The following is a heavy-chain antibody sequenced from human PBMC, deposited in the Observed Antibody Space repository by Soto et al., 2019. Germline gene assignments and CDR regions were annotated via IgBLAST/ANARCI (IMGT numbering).Heavy chain of an antibody. CDR1: GGSISSGDYY. D-gene: IGHD3-3*01. CDR2: IYYSGST. J-gene: IGHJ6*02. Sequence: PSETLSLTCTVSGGSISSGDYYWSWIRQPPGKGLEWIGYIYYSGSTYYNPSLKSRVTISVDTSKNQFSLKLSSVTAADTAVYYCARAGNYDSWSGYPDYYYYGLDVWGQGTTVTVSS. CDR3: ARAGNYDSWSGYPDYYYYGLDV. V-gene: IGHV4-30-4*01.